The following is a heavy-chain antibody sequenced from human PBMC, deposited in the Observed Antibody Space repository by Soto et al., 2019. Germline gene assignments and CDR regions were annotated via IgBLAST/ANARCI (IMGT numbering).Heavy chain of an antibody. D-gene: IGHD2-2*01. CDR2: VYSSGGT. V-gene: IGHV4-4*07. CDR1: GGSMSSYY. Sequence: QVHLQESGPGLVNPSETLSLTCTVSGGSMSSYYWTWIRQPDGKGLEWIGRVYSSGGTHYNPSLTSRVTISLDTSKNQFSLRLLSVTDADTAVYYCARGQRFSDWFDPWGQGTLVTVSS. CDR3: ARGQRFSDWFDP. J-gene: IGHJ5*02.